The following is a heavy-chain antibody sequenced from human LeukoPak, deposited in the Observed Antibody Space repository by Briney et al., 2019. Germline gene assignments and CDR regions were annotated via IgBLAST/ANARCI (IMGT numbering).Heavy chain of an antibody. Sequence: GSLRLSCAASGFTFSSYAMSWVSQPPGKGLEWIGEINHSGSTNSNPSLESQVTISVDTSKNQFSLKLSSVTAADTAVYYCARARRSDDFWSGYYGYYFDYWGQGTLVTVSS. D-gene: IGHD3-3*01. J-gene: IGHJ4*02. CDR3: ARARRSDDFWSGYYGYYFDY. CDR1: GFTFSSYA. V-gene: IGHV4-34*01. CDR2: INHSGST.